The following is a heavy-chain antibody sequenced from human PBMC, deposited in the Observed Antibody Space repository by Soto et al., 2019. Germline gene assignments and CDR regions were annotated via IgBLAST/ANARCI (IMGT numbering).Heavy chain of an antibody. V-gene: IGHV3-21*01. CDR1: GFTFSTYN. CDR3: GLYDALFFDS. D-gene: IGHD2-8*01. Sequence: EVQLVESGGGLVKPGGSLRLSCAASGFTFSTYNMNWVRQAPGKGLEWVSSITSSSSHIYYADSVKGRFTISRDNAKNSLYLQMNSLRAEDTAVYYCGLYDALFFDSRGQGSLVTVSS. J-gene: IGHJ4*02. CDR2: ITSSSSHI.